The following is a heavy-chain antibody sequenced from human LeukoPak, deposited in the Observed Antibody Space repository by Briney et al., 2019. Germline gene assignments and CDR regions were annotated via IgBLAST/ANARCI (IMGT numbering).Heavy chain of an antibody. Sequence: GGSLRLSCVASGSSFTSYWMSWVRQAPGKDLEFVANINQDAGTTNYVDSVKGRFTISRDNAENSLYLQMSSLRAEDTALYYCARDPGWSSFDIWGQGIMVTVSS. D-gene: IGHD2-15*01. CDR3: ARDPGWSSFDI. V-gene: IGHV3-7*03. CDR2: INQDAGTT. CDR1: GSSFTSYW. J-gene: IGHJ3*02.